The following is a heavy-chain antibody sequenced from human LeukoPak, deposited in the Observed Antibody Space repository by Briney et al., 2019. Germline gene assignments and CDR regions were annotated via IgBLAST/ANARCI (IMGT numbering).Heavy chain of an antibody. CDR1: GFTFSSYA. CDR2: ISDSGGST. D-gene: IGHD3-9*01. J-gene: IGHJ5*02. Sequence: GGSLRLSCAASGFTFSSYAMSWVRQAPGKGLEWVSAISDSGGSTYYADSVKGRFTISRDNSKNTLYLQMNSLRAEDTAVYYCARGLSYYDILTGYYLGNWFDPWGQGTLVTVSS. V-gene: IGHV3-23*01. CDR3: ARGLSYYDILTGYYLGNWFDP.